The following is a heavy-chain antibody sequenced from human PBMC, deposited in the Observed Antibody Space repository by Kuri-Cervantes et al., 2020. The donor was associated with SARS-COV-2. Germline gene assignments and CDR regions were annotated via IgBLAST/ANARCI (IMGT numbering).Heavy chain of an antibody. CDR3: ARGASHGDFDY. CDR1: GGSISSYY. Sequence: SETLSLTCTVSGGSISSYYWSWIRQPPGKGPEWIGYIYYSGSTNYSPSLKSRVTISVDTSKNQFSLKLSSVTAADTAVYYCARGASHGDFDYWGQGTLVTVSS. CDR2: IYYSGST. D-gene: IGHD4-17*01. J-gene: IGHJ4*02. V-gene: IGHV4-59*01.